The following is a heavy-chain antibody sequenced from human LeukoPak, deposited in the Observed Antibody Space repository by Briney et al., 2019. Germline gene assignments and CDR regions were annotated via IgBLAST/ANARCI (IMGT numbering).Heavy chain of an antibody. CDR3: ASGRQLGY. V-gene: IGHV3-7*01. CDR2: IKEDGSEK. J-gene: IGHJ4*02. Sequence: GGSLRLSCAASGFTFSNYWMSWVRQAPGKGLEWVANIKEDGSEKYYVDSVKGRFTISGDNARNSLYLQMNSLRAEDTAVYYCASGRQLGYWGQGTLVTVSS. D-gene: IGHD6-13*01. CDR1: GFTFSNYW.